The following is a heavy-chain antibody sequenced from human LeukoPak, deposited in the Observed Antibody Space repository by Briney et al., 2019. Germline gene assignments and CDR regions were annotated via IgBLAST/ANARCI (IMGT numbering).Heavy chain of an antibody. CDR2: IRYDGSNK. CDR3: ASRGWFDP. Sequence: PGGSLRLSCSASGFTFSSYGMHWVRQAPPKGLEWVAFIRYDGSNKYYADSVKGRFTISRDNSKNTLYLQMNSLRAEDTAVYYCASRGWFDPWGQGTLVTVSS. J-gene: IGHJ5*02. CDR1: GFTFSSYG. V-gene: IGHV3-30*02.